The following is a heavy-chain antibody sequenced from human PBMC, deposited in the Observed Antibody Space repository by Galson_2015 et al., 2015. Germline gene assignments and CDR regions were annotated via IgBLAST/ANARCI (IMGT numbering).Heavy chain of an antibody. CDR1: GFTFSSYG. Sequence: SLRLSCAASGFTFSSYGMHWVRQAPGKGLEWVAVIWYDGSNKYYADSVKGRFTISRDNSKNTLYLQMNSLRAEDTAVYYCAREGCSSTSCYFDYWGQGTLVTVSS. CDR3: AREGCSSTSCYFDY. CDR2: IWYDGSNK. J-gene: IGHJ4*02. D-gene: IGHD2-2*01. V-gene: IGHV3-33*01.